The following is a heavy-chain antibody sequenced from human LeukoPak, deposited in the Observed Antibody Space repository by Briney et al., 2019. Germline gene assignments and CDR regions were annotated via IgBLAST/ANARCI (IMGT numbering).Heavy chain of an antibody. CDR3: ARGHNPHLYYFDY. V-gene: IGHV3-30*01. CDR2: ISYDGSNK. CDR1: GFTVSSYA. J-gene: IGHJ4*02. Sequence: GGSLRLSCAASGFTVSSYAMHWVRQAPGKGLEWVAVISYDGSNKYYADSMKGRFTISRDNSKNTLYLQMNRLRAEDTAVYYCARGHNPHLYYFDYWGQGTLVTVSS.